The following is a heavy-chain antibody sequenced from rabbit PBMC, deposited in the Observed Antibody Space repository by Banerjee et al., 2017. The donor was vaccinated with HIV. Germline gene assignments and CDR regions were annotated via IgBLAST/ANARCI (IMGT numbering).Heavy chain of an antibody. D-gene: IGHD2-1*01. CDR3: AREESDGGGHFGL. J-gene: IGHJ4*01. V-gene: IGHV1S45*01. CDR1: GLDFSSSYW. CDR2: IYTGGSGTT. Sequence: QEYLEESGGDLVQPEGSLTLTCKASGLDFSSSYWICWVRQAPGKGLEWIACIYTGGSGTTYYASWAKGRFTISKTSSTTVALQMTSLTAADTATYFCAREESDGGGHFGLWGPGTLVTVS.